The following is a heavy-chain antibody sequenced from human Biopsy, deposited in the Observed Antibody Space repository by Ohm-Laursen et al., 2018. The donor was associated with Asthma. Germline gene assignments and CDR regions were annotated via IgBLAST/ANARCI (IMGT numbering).Heavy chain of an antibody. CDR3: ARTFHFWSPYHAEHYQL. Sequence: SLRLSCAASGFTFGDYWMSWVRQVPGKGLEWVANIKHDGTEKNHVDSLKGRFTISRDNAKNSLYLQMNSLRAEDTAVYYCARTFHFWSPYHAEHYQLWGQGTLVHVSS. J-gene: IGHJ1*01. V-gene: IGHV3-7*01. CDR1: GFTFGDYW. D-gene: IGHD3-3*02. CDR2: IKHDGTEK.